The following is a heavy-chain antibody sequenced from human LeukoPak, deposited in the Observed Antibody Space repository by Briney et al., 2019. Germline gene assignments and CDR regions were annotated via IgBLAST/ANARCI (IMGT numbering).Heavy chain of an antibody. CDR3: AQKGGTDH. V-gene: IGHV3-48*02. D-gene: IGHD2-15*01. Sequence: GGSLRLSCTTSGFNFNNAWMNWVRQAPGKGLEWISHISSTSGDVYYADSVKGRFTISRDNAKNSLYLQMSSLRNEDTAIYYCAQKGGTDHWGQGTLVTVSS. J-gene: IGHJ4*02. CDR1: GFNFNNAW. CDR2: ISSTSGDV.